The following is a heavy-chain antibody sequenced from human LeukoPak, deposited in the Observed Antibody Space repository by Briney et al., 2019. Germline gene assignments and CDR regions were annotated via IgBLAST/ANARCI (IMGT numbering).Heavy chain of an antibody. CDR1: GGSISSGGYS. Sequence: PSETLSLTCAVSGGSISSGGYSWSWIRRAPGKGLEWIGYIYYSGSTYYNPSLKSRVSISIDTSKNQFSLKLSSVTAADTAVYYCARLGGILTGYYHFDYWGQGTLVTVSS. V-gene: IGHV4-30-4*07. CDR2: IYYSGST. CDR3: ARLGGILTGYYHFDY. D-gene: IGHD3-9*01. J-gene: IGHJ4*02.